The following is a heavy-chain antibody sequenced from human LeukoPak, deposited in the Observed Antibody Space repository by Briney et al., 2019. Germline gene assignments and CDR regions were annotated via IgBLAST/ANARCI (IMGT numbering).Heavy chain of an antibody. CDR1: GFTFSSYE. CDR3: ASSRPYCTNGVCFYFDY. V-gene: IGHV3-48*03. Sequence: QPGGSQRLSCAASGFTFSSYEMNWVRQAPGKGLEWVSYISSSGSTIYYADFVKGRFTISRDNAKNSLYLQMNSLRAEDTAVYYCASSRPYCTNGVCFYFDYWGQGTLVTVSS. CDR2: ISSSGSTI. D-gene: IGHD2-8*01. J-gene: IGHJ4*02.